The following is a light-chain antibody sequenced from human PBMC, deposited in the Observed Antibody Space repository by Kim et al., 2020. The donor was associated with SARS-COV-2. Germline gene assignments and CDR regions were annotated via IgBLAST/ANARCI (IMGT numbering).Light chain of an antibody. CDR3: QAWDMTTVI. J-gene: IGLJ2*01. CDR1: KLGDKY. Sequence: SYELTQPPSVSVSPGQTASITCSGDKLGDKYACWYQQKPGQSPVLVIYEDTQRPSGIPERFSGAKSGDTATLTIGGTQAMDEADYYCQAWDMTTVIFGGGTQLTVL. CDR2: EDT. V-gene: IGLV3-1*01.